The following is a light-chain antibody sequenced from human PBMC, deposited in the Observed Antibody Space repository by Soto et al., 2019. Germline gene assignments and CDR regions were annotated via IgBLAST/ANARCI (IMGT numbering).Light chain of an antibody. CDR3: SSYTSSITYVV. J-gene: IGLJ2*01. Sequence: QSALTQPASVSGSPGQSITISCTGSSSDVGGYNYVSWYQQHPDKAPKVIIYEVSNRPSGVSNRFSGSKSGNTASLTISGHQAEDESDYYCSSYTSSITYVVFGGGTKLTVL. V-gene: IGLV2-14*01. CDR1: SSDVGGYNY. CDR2: EVS.